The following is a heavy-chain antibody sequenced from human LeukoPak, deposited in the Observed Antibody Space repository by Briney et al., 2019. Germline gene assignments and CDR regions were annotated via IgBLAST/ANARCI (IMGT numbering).Heavy chain of an antibody. V-gene: IGHV3-23*01. Sequence: GGSLRLSCAASGFTFSSYAMSWVRQAPGKGLEWVSAISTSGGSTYYADSVKGRFTISRDNSKNTQSLQMNSLRAEDTAMYYCSKERPEEYYASGSYFDYWGQGTLVTVSS. CDR1: GFTFSSYA. J-gene: IGHJ4*02. CDR2: ISTSGGST. D-gene: IGHD3-10*01. CDR3: SKERPEEYYASGSYFDY.